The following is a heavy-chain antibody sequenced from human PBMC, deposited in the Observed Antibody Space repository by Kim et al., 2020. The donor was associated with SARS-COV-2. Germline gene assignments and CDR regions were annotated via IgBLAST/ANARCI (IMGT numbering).Heavy chain of an antibody. J-gene: IGHJ5*02. D-gene: IGHD6-13*01. CDR1: GGSISGHY. CDR3: ARSTGTSSWYYWFDP. CDR2: IYYSGST. V-gene: IGHV4-59*08. Sequence: SETLSLTCTVSGGSISGHYWSWIRQPPGKGLEWIGYIYYSGSTNYNPSLKSRVAISVDTSNNQFSLKLSSVTAADTAVYYCARSTGTSSWYYWFDPWGQGTPVTVSS.